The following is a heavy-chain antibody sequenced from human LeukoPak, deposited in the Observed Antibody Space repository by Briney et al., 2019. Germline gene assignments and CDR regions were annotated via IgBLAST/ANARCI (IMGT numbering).Heavy chain of an antibody. D-gene: IGHD3-10*01. CDR3: AKDAVAPGSGGDFFDY. Sequence: PGGSLRLSCVASGFTFSSYAMSWVRQAPGKGLEWVSVITRSGSTYYADSVKGRFTIPRDNSKNTLYLQMNSLRAEDTAVYSCAKDAVAPGSGGDFFDYWGQGTLVTVSS. V-gene: IGHV3-23*01. CDR1: GFTFSSYA. CDR2: ITRSGST. J-gene: IGHJ4*02.